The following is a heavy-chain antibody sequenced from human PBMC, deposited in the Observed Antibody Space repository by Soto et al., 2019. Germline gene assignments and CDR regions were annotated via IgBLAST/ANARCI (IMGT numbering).Heavy chain of an antibody. V-gene: IGHV3-30*18. J-gene: IGHJ4*02. D-gene: IGHD2-15*01. CDR2: ISYDGSNK. CDR3: AKGPGYLVDY. Sequence: QEQLVESGGGVVQPGRSLRLSCAASGFTFSTYGMHWVRQAPGKGLEWVAVISYDGSNKYYADSVKGRFTISRDNSKNTTYLQMNSLRAEDTAVYYCAKGPGYLVDYWGQGTLVTVSS. CDR1: GFTFSTYG.